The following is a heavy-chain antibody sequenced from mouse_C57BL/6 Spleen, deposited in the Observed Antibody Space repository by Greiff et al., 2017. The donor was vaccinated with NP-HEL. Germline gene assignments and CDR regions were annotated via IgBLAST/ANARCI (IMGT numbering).Heavy chain of an antibody. J-gene: IGHJ1*03. CDR1: GYSITSGYY. V-gene: IGHV3-6*01. Sequence: ESGPGLVKPSQSLSLTCSVTGYSITSGYYWNWIRQFPGNKLEWMGYISYDGSNNYNPSLKNRISITRDTSKNQFFLKLNSVTTEDTATYYCARDEDYYGSSYSWYFDVWGTGTTVTVSS. CDR2: ISYDGSN. CDR3: ARDEDYYGSSYSWYFDV. D-gene: IGHD1-1*01.